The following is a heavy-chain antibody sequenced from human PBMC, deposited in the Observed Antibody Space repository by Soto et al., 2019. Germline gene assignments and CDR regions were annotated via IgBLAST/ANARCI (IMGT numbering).Heavy chain of an antibody. CDR3: ATEYCSGGRCYSTRYDY. CDR1: GGTFSSYA. CDR2: IIPIFGTA. D-gene: IGHD2-15*01. V-gene: IGHV1-69*13. J-gene: IGHJ4*02. Sequence: SVKVSCKASGGTFSSYAISWVRQAPGQGLEWMGGIIPIFGTANYAQKFQGRVTITADESTSTAYMELSSLRSEDTAVYYCATEYCSGGRCYSTRYDYWGQGTLVTVSS.